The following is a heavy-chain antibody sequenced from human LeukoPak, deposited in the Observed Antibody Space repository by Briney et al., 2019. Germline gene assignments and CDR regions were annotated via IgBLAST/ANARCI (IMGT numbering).Heavy chain of an antibody. CDR1: GGSISSYY. CDR2: IYTSGST. J-gene: IGHJ4*02. CDR3: ARGRITTVRGEDFDY. V-gene: IGHV4-4*07. Sequence: PSETLSLTCTVSGGSISSYYWSWIRQPAGKGLEWIGRIYTSGSTNYNPSLKSRVTMSVDTSKNQFSLKLSSVTAADTAVYYCARGRITTVRGEDFDYWGQGTLVTVSS. D-gene: IGHD3-10*01.